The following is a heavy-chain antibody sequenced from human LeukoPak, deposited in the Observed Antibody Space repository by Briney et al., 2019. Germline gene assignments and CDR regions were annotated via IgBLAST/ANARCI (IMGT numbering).Heavy chain of an antibody. V-gene: IGHV4-61*10. CDR3: ARAGVFSGYDN. D-gene: IGHD3-22*01. CDR2: IYYSGST. CDR1: GGSISSGSYY. J-gene: IGHJ4*02. Sequence: SETLSLTCTVSGGSISSGSYYWSWIRQPAGKGLEWIGYIYYSGSTNYNPSLKSRVTISVDTSKNQFSLKLSSVTAADTAVYYCARAGVFSGYDNWGQGTLVTVSS.